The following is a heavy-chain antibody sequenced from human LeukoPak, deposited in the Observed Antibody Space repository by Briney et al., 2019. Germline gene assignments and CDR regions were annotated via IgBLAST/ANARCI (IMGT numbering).Heavy chain of an antibody. CDR3: ARQGQLVDGVYYMDV. D-gene: IGHD6-6*01. J-gene: IGHJ6*03. Sequence: SETLSLTCAVYGGSFGGYYWNWIRQPPGKGLEWIGEINHSGSTNYNPSLKSRVTISVDTSKNQFSLKLSSVTAADTAVYYCARQGQLVDGVYYMDVWGKGTTVTVSS. V-gene: IGHV4-34*01. CDR2: INHSGST. CDR1: GGSFGGYY.